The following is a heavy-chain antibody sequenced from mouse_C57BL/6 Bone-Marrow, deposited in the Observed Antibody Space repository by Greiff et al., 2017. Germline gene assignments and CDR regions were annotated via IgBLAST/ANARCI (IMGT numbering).Heavy chain of an antibody. Sequence: QVQLQQPGAELVKPGASVKMSCKASGYTFTSYWITWVKQRPGQGLEWIGDIYPGSGSTNYNEKFKSKATLTVDTSSSTAYMQLSSLTSEDSAVYYCAREVWYEAWFAYWGQGTLVTVSA. J-gene: IGHJ3*01. CDR3: AREVWYEAWFAY. D-gene: IGHD2-10*02. CDR2: IYPGSGST. CDR1: GYTFTSYW. V-gene: IGHV1-55*01.